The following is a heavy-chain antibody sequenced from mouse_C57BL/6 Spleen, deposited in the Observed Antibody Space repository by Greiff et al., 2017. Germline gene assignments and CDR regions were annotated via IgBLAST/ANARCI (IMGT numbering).Heavy chain of an antibody. CDR3: ARSHYDPFFDD. D-gene: IGHD2-4*01. J-gene: IGHJ2*01. CDR2: IHPNSGST. CDR1: GYTFTSYW. Sequence: QVQLKQPGAELVKPGASVKLSCKASGYTFTSYWMHWVKQRPGQGLEWIGMIHPNSGSTNYNEKFKSKATLTVDKSSSTAYMQLSSLTSEDSAVYYCARSHYDPFFDDWGQGTTLTVSS. V-gene: IGHV1-64*01.